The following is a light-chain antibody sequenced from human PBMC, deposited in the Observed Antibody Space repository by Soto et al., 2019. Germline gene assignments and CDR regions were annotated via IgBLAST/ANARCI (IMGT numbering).Light chain of an antibody. J-gene: IGKJ3*01. CDR2: GAS. V-gene: IGKV3-20*01. CDR3: QQYGSSAVT. CDR1: QSVSSSY. Sequence: EIVLTQSPGTLSLSPGERATLSCRASQSVSSSYLAWYQQKPGQAPRLLIYGASSRATGIPDRFSGSGSGTQFTLTISRVEPADFAVYYCQQYGSSAVTFGPGTKVDIK.